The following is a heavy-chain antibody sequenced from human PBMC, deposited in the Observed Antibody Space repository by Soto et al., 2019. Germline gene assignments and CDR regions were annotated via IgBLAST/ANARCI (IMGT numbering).Heavy chain of an antibody. J-gene: IGHJ5*01. CDR1: GFTFSDHY. Sequence: EVLLVESGGDLVQPGGSLRLSCAASGFTFSDHYMDWVRQAPGKGLEWVGRVRNKANSYTTEYAASVKGRFTISRDDSKNSLHLYMNSLRTEDTAVYYCARSPRGDILDSWGQGTLVTVSS. CDR3: ARSPRGDILDS. V-gene: IGHV3-72*01. CDR2: VRNKANSYTT. D-gene: IGHD3-10*01.